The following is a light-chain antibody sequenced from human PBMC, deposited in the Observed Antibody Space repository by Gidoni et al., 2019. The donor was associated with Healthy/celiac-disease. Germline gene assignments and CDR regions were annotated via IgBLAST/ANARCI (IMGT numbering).Light chain of an antibody. Sequence: DIQMTHSPSSLSASVGDRVTITCRASQSISSYLNWYQQKPGKAPKLLIYAASSLKSGVPSRFSGSGSGTDFTLTISSLQPEDFATYYCQQSYSTPGGTFGQGTKLEIK. V-gene: IGKV1-39*01. CDR3: QQSYSTPGGT. J-gene: IGKJ2*01. CDR1: QSISSY. CDR2: AAS.